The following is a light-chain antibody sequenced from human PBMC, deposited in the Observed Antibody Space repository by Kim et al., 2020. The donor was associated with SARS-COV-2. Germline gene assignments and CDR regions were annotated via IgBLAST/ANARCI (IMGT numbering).Light chain of an antibody. CDR2: GAS. CDR3: QQYNNWPPWT. Sequence: PPGQRATPSCRASQSVSSNLAWYQQKPGQAPRLLIYGASTRATGIPARFSGSGSVTEFTLTISSLQSEDFAVYYCQQYNNWPPWTFGQGTKVEIK. J-gene: IGKJ1*01. CDR1: QSVSSN. V-gene: IGKV3-15*01.